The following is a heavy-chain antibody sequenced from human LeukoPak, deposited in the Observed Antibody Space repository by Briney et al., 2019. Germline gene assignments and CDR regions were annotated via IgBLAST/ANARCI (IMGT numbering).Heavy chain of an antibody. Sequence: GGSLRLSCAASGFTFSSYAMSWVRQAPGKGLEWVSAISGSGGSTYYADSVRGRFTISRDNSKNTLYLQMNSLRAEDTAVYYCAKGYRYSSGWYEFYYFDYWGQGTLVTVSS. J-gene: IGHJ4*02. D-gene: IGHD6-19*01. V-gene: IGHV3-23*01. CDR2: ISGSGGST. CDR3: AKGYRYSSGWYEFYYFDY. CDR1: GFTFSSYA.